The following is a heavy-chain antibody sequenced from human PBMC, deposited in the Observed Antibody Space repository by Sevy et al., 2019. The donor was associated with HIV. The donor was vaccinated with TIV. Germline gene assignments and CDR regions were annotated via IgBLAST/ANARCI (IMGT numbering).Heavy chain of an antibody. CDR2: ISYDGSNK. Sequence: GGSLRLSCAASGFTFSSYAMHWVRQAPGKGLEWVAVISYDGSNKYYADSVKGRFTISRDNSKNTLYLQMNSLRAEDTAVYYCARDKEQWLVLGGYYFDYLGQGTLVTVSS. CDR1: GFTFSSYA. D-gene: IGHD6-19*01. CDR3: ARDKEQWLVLGGYYFDY. J-gene: IGHJ4*02. V-gene: IGHV3-30-3*01.